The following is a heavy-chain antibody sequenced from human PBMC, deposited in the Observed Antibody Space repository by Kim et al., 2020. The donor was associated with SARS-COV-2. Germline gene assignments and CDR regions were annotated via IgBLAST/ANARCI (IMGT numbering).Heavy chain of an antibody. V-gene: IGHV3-23*01. D-gene: IGHD2-21*01. J-gene: IGHJ5*01. Sequence: ADSVKGRFTTFRDNSKTTLYLQMQSLKAEDTAVYYCAKASSSVIARSFNSWGQGTLVTVSS. CDR3: AKASSSVIARSFNS.